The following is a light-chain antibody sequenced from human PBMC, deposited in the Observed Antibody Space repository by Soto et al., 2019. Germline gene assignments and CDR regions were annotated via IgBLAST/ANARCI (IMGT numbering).Light chain of an antibody. J-gene: IGLJ1*01. Sequence: QSALTQTRSVSGSPGQSVTIACTGTGSDVGGYDSVSWYQQHPGKAPRLVIYEVTKGPSGVPDRFFGSKSGNTASLTISGLLADDEADYYCCSYADTTYVFGTGTKLTVL. CDR3: CSYADTTYV. CDR2: EVT. CDR1: GSDVGGYDS. V-gene: IGLV2-11*01.